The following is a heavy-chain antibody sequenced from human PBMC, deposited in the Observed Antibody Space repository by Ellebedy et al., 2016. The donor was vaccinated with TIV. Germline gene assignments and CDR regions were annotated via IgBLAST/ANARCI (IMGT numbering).Heavy chain of an antibody. V-gene: IGHV5-10-1*01. D-gene: IGHD3-9*01. CDR2: IDPTDSYT. CDR1: GYSFPTYW. J-gene: IGHJ5*01. CDR3: ARHRLRYFDWFES. Sequence: GESLKISCKGSGYSFPTYWISWVRQMPGQGLEWMGKIDPTDSYTNYSPSFQGHVTISVDRSIGNAYLQWGSLKASDTAMYYCARHRLRYFDWFESWGQGTLVTVSS.